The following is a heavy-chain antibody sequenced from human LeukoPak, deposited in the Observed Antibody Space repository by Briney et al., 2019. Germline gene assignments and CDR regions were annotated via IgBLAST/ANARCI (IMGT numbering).Heavy chain of an antibody. Sequence: PSETLSLTCTGSGGSINDASWNWIRKPPGQGLEWIGYIYHSGGTNYNPSLKSRVTISLDTSKNQFSLRLSSVTAADTAVYYCARVGTYYRSLDSWVQGTLVTVSS. D-gene: IGHD3-10*01. V-gene: IGHV4-59*01. CDR2: IYHSGGT. CDR3: ARVGTYYRSLDS. J-gene: IGHJ4*02. CDR1: GGSINDAS.